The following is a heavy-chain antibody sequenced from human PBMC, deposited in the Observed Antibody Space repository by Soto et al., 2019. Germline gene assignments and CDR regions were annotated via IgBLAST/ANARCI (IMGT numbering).Heavy chain of an antibody. CDR1: GFTFSSYA. D-gene: IGHD3-16*01. Sequence: GGSLRLSCAASGFTFSSYALTWVRQAPGKGLEWVSSMSSGGRTYYADSAKDRFSISRDSSRNTLYLQMNSLRAEDTAVYFCAKVDEWDPWGSLDYWGQGALVTVSS. V-gene: IGHV3-23*01. J-gene: IGHJ4*02. CDR3: AKVDEWDPWGSLDY. CDR2: MSSGGRT.